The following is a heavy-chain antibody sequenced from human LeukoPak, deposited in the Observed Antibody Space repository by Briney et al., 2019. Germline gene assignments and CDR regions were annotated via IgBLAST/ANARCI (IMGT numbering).Heavy chain of an antibody. J-gene: IGHJ4*02. CDR3: ASAGGD. Sequence: GGSLRLSCAASGFTFSSYAMHWVRQAPGKGLEWVSGISWNSGSIGYADSVKGRFTISRDNAKNSLYLQMNSLRAEDTALYYCASAGGDWGQGTLVTVSS. CDR2: ISWNSGSI. V-gene: IGHV3-9*01. D-gene: IGHD3-10*01. CDR1: GFTFSSYA.